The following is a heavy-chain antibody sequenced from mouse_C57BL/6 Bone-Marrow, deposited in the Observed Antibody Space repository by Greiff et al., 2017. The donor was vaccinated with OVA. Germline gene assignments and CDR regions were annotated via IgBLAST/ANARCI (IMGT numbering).Heavy chain of an antibody. CDR1: GYAFTNYL. V-gene: IGHV1-54*01. J-gene: IGHJ2*01. D-gene: IGHD1-1*01. CDR2: INPGSGGT. CDR3: ARTLYGSLDY. Sequence: QVQLKESGAELVRPGTSVKVSCKASGYAFTNYLIEWVKQRPGQGLEWIGVINPGSGGTNYNEKFKGKATLTADKSSSTAYMQLSSLTSEDSAVYFCARTLYGSLDYWGQGTTLTVSS.